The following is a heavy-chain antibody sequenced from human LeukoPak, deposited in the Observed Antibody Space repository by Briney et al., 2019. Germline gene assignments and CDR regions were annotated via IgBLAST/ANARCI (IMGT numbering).Heavy chain of an antibody. V-gene: IGHV3-7*01. J-gene: IGHJ4*02. Sequence: GGSLRLSCAASGFTFSSYWMGWVRQAPGKGLEWVANINQDGSGKFYVDSVKGRFTISRDNAKNSLYLQMNSLRAEDTAVYYCARFGLMAAKDYWGQGTLVTVSS. CDR3: ARFGLMAAKDY. CDR2: INQDGSGK. D-gene: IGHD2-15*01. CDR1: GFTFSSYW.